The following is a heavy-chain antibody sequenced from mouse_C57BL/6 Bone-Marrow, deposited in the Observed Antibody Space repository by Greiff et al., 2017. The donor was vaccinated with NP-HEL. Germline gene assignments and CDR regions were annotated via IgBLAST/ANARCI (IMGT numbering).Heavy chain of an antibody. V-gene: IGHV1-81*01. CDR1: GYTFTSYG. CDR3: ARQPLDYYGSSPWYFDV. J-gene: IGHJ1*03. Sequence: QVQLQQSGAELARPGASVKLSCKASGYTFTSYGISWVKQRTGQGLEWIGEIYPRSGNTYYNEKFKGKATLTADKSSSTAYMELRSLTSEDSAVYFCARQPLDYYGSSPWYFDVWGTGTTVTVSS. CDR2: IYPRSGNT. D-gene: IGHD1-1*01.